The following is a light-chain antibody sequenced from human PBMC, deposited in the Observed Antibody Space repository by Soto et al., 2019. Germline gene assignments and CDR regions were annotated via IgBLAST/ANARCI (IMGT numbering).Light chain of an antibody. CDR1: SSEVGGYDY. CDR3: SSYTSSSTPYV. V-gene: IGLV2-14*03. Sequence: QSVVTQPASLSGAPGQSITISCPGSSSEVGGYDYVSWYQHHPGKAPKLMIHDVSNRPSGVSNRFSGSKSGNTASLTISGLQAEDEADYYCSSYTSSSTPYVFGTGTKVTVL. J-gene: IGLJ1*01. CDR2: DVS.